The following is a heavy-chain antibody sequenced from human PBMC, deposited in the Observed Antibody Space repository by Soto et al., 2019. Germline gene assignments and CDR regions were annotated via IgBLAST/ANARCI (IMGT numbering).Heavy chain of an antibody. V-gene: IGHV4-59*08. D-gene: IGHD3-9*01. CDR1: GGSSSSYY. J-gene: IGHJ6*03. CDR2: FYYSGST. Sequence: LETLPHTCTVAGGSSSSYYWSWIRQPTGKGLEWIGYFYYSGSTNYNPSLKSRVTISVDTSKNQFSLKLSSVTAADTAVYYCARHSYDILTGYHYYYYMDVWGKGTTVTVSS. CDR3: ARHSYDILTGYHYYYYMDV.